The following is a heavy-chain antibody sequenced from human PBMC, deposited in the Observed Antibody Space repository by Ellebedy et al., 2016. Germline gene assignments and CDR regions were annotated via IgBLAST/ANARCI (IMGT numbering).Heavy chain of an antibody. Sequence: ASVKVSCKASGGTFSSYAISWVRQAPGQGLEWMGGIIPIFGTASYAQKFQGRVTITADKSTSTAYMELSSLRSEDTAVYYCARQGGDSSGYYNWFDPWGQGTLVTVSS. CDR3: ARQGGDSSGYYNWFDP. J-gene: IGHJ5*02. V-gene: IGHV1-69*06. CDR2: IIPIFGTA. CDR1: GGTFSSYA. D-gene: IGHD3-22*01.